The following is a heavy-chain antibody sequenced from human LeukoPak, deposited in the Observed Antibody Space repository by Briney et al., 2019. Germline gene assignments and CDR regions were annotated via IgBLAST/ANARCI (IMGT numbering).Heavy chain of an antibody. CDR2: ISYDGSNE. CDR3: ARPVVAATPPYYYYMDV. J-gene: IGHJ6*03. CDR1: GFTFSNYT. D-gene: IGHD2-15*01. Sequence: QSGGSLRLSCAASGFTFSNYTLHWVRQAPGKGLEWVALISYDGSNEYYADSVKGRFTISRDNSKNTLYLQMNSLRAEDTAVYYCARPVVAATPPYYYYMDVWGKGTTVTVSS. V-gene: IGHV3-30*01.